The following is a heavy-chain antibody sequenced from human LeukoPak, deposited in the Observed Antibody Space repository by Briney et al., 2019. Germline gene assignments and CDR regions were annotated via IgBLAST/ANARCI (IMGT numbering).Heavy chain of an antibody. CDR1: GYTFTSYG. Sequence: ASVKVSCKASGYTFTSYGISWVRQAPGQGLEWMGWINPNSGGTNYAQKFQGRVTMTRDTSISTAYMELSRLRSDDTAVYYCARIYGSAPNWGQGTLVTVSS. CDR2: INPNSGGT. J-gene: IGHJ4*02. V-gene: IGHV1-2*02. CDR3: ARIYGSAPN. D-gene: IGHD3-10*01.